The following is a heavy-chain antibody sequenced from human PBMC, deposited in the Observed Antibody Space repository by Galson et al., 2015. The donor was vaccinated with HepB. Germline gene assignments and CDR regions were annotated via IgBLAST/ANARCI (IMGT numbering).Heavy chain of an antibody. CDR1: GFTFTSSA. CDR2: IVVGSGNT. D-gene: IGHD6-19*01. Sequence: SVKVSCKASGFTFTSSAMQWVRQARGQRLEWIGWIVVGSGNTNYAQKFQERVTITRDMSTSTAYMELSSLRSEDTAVYYCAADPGIAVAGNRWVYWGQGTLVTVSS. J-gene: IGHJ4*02. CDR3: AADPGIAVAGNRWVY. V-gene: IGHV1-58*02.